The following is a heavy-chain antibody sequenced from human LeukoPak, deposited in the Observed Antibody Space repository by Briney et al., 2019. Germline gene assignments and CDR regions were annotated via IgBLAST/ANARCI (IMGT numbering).Heavy chain of an antibody. CDR3: AGLWFGGELDP. Sequence: GASVKVSCKASGYIFAAYYMHWVRQAPGQGLEWMGWINPNSGGTNYAQKFQGRVTMTRDTSISTAYMELSRLRSDDTAVYYCAGLWFGGELDPWGQGTLVTVSS. CDR1: GYIFAAYY. V-gene: IGHV1-2*02. CDR2: INPNSGGT. J-gene: IGHJ5*02. D-gene: IGHD3-10*01.